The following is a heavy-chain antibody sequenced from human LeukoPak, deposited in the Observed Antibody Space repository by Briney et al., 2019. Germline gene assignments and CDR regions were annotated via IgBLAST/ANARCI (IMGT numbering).Heavy chain of an antibody. V-gene: IGHV1-69*13. CDR3: ARDQPGSYFPVRD. CDR2: IIPIFGTA. J-gene: IGHJ4*02. D-gene: IGHD1-26*01. Sequence: ASVKVSCKASGYTFTSYYMHWVRQAPGQGLEWMGGIIPIFGTANYAQKFQGRVTITADESASTAYMELSSLRSEDTAVYYCARDQPGSYFPVRDWGQGTLVTVSS. CDR1: GYTFTSYY.